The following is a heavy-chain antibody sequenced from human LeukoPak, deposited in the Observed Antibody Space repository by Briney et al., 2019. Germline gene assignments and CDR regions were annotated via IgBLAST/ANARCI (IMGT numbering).Heavy chain of an antibody. CDR1: GFTFSSYG. CDR2: ISGSGGST. V-gene: IGHV3-23*01. J-gene: IGHJ4*02. D-gene: IGHD5-24*01. Sequence: PGGSLRLSCAASGFTFSSYGMTWVRQAPGKGLEWVSAISGSGGSTYYADSVKGRFTISRDNSKNTLYLQMNSLRAEDTAVYYCARGPNGYHNTGGQGTLVTVSS. CDR3: ARGPNGYHNT.